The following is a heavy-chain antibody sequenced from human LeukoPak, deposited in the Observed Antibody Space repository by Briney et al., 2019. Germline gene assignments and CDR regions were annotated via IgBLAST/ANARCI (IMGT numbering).Heavy chain of an antibody. Sequence: ASVKVSCKASGGTFSSYSISWVRQAPGQGLEWLGGIIPIFGTTNYAQKFQGRVTITADESTSTAYMELSSLRSEDTAVYYCARDQVSSSWYESWFDPWGQGTLVTVSS. D-gene: IGHD6-13*01. CDR2: IIPIFGTT. V-gene: IGHV1-69*13. CDR1: GGTFSSYS. CDR3: ARDQVSSSWYESWFDP. J-gene: IGHJ5*02.